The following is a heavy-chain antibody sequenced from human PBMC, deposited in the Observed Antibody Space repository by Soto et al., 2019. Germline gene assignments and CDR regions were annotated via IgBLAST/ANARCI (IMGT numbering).Heavy chain of an antibody. D-gene: IGHD5-12*01. J-gene: IGHJ6*02. V-gene: IGHV1-69*12. CDR3: AREQDRLLLGGNYNSARDV. CDR1: GGTFGNYA. CDR2: IIPIFHTP. Sequence: QVQLVQSGAEVKKPGSSVTVSCKASGGTFGNYAISWVRQAPGQGLEWMGGIIPIFHTPDYAQKFQGRVTFSADESTSTAYMEMISLRSEDTAVYSCAREQDRLLLGGNYNSARDVWGQGTTVPVS.